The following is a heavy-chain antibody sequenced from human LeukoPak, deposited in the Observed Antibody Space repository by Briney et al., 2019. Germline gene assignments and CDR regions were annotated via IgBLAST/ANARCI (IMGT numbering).Heavy chain of an antibody. V-gene: IGHV3-73*01. J-gene: IGHJ4*02. D-gene: IGHD6-6*01. Sequence: GGSLRLSCAASGFTFSNAWMSWVRQASGKGLEWVGRIRSKANSYATAYAASVKGRFTISRDDSKNTLYLQMNSLRAEDTAVHYCAKVKRLSIAGGFDYWGQGTLVTVSS. CDR2: IRSKANSYAT. CDR3: AKVKRLSIAGGFDY. CDR1: GFTFSNAW.